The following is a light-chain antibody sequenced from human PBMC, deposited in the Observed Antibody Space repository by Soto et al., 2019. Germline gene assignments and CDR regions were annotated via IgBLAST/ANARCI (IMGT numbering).Light chain of an antibody. J-gene: IGKJ1*01. CDR3: QQYGSSPPT. V-gene: IGKV3-20*01. CDR1: QSIRSSY. CDR2: GAS. Sequence: IGFTQSPGTLSFSPGERGALSCRASQSIRSSYLAWYQQKPGQAPRLLIYGASSRATGIPDRFSGSGSGTDFTLTISRLEPGDFAVYYCQQYGSSPPTFGQGTKVDIK.